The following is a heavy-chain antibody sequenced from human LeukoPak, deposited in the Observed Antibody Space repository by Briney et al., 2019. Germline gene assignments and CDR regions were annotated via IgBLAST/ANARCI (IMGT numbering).Heavy chain of an antibody. CDR2: ISGSGGST. CDR1: GFTFSSYA. CDR3: AKDTTMIVTNNWFDP. Sequence: PGGSLRLSCAASGFTFSSYAMSWVPQAPGKGLEWVSAISGSGGSTYYADSVKGRFTISRDNSKNTLYLQMNSLRAEDTAVYYCAKDTTMIVTNNWFDPWGQGTLVTVSS. D-gene: IGHD3-22*01. V-gene: IGHV3-23*01. J-gene: IGHJ5*02.